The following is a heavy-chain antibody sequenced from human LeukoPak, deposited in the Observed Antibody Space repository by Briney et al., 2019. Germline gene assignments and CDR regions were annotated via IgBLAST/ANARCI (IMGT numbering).Heavy chain of an antibody. Sequence: SETLSLTCAVYGGSFTDYYWSWIRQPPGKGLEWIGEINHSGSTNYNPSLKSRVTISVDTSKNQFSLKLSSVTAADTAVYYCASTTVISYGGFYYYYMDVWGKGTTVTVSS. V-gene: IGHV4-34*01. J-gene: IGHJ6*03. CDR2: INHSGST. CDR1: GGSFTDYY. D-gene: IGHD4-11*01. CDR3: ASTTVISYGGFYYYYMDV.